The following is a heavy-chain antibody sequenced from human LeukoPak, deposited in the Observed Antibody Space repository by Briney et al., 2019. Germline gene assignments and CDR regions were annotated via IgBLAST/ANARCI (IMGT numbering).Heavy chain of an antibody. D-gene: IGHD1-26*01. CDR1: GFVFTIYT. Sequence: GGSLRLSCSASGFVFTIYTMYWVRQAPGKGPEYVSTISGSGNGFSIYYADSVKGRFTISRDDSKSILYLQMDGLRSEDTAVYYCVKDFGRIRGTPDSWGQGTLVTVSS. J-gene: IGHJ4*02. V-gene: IGHV3-64D*06. CDR3: VKDFGRIRGTPDS. CDR2: ISGSGNGFSI.